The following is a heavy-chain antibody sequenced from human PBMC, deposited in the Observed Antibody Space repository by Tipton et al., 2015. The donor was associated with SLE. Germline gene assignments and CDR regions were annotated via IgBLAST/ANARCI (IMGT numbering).Heavy chain of an antibody. D-gene: IGHD3-22*01. Sequence: TLSLTCTVSGGSISSGTYYWSWIRQPAGKGLEWIGRMYTSGSTNYNPSLKSRVTISLDTSKNQFSLKLNSVTAADTAVYYCARSRYYYDSKFDYWGQGTLVTVSS. CDR1: GGSISSGTYY. V-gene: IGHV4-61*02. CDR2: MYTSGST. J-gene: IGHJ4*02. CDR3: ARSRYYYDSKFDY.